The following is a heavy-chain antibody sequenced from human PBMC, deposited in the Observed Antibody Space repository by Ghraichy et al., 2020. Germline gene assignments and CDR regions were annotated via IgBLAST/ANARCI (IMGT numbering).Heavy chain of an antibody. Sequence: SQTLSLTCTVSGGSVTSGSYFWTWIRQPPGKGLEWIGSILNGRTNYNPSLNSRVTIYVDTPKNQFSLKLNSVTAADTAVFHCARLGNYEGVYWGQGMLVTVSS. J-gene: IGHJ4*02. CDR3: ARLGNYEGVY. CDR2: ILNGRT. D-gene: IGHD4-11*01. V-gene: IGHV4-61*01. CDR1: GGSVTSGSYF.